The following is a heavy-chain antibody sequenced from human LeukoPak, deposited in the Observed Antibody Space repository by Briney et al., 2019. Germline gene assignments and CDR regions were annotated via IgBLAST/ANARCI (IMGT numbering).Heavy chain of an antibody. CDR2: ISRSSNYI. V-gene: IGHV3-21*01. CDR3: ARQIAPEYYYDSSGYPDY. D-gene: IGHD3-22*01. Sequence: GGSLRLSCAASGFTFSSYSMNWVRQAPGKGLEWVSSISRSSNYIYYADSVKGRFTISRDNAKNSLYLQMNSLRAEDTAVYYCARQIAPEYYYDSSGYPDYWGQGTLVTVSS. CDR1: GFTFSSYS. J-gene: IGHJ4*02.